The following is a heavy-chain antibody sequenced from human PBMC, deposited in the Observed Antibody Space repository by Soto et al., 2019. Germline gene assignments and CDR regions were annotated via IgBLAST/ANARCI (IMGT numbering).Heavy chain of an antibody. CDR1: GFTFSSYA. CDR2: ISGSGGST. Sequence: PGGSLRLSCAASGFTFSSYAMSWVRQAPGKGLEWVSAISGSGGSTYYADSVKGRFTISRDNSKNTLYLQMNSLRAEDTAVYYCAKEVVPAANYYYYYGMDVWGQGTTVTVSS. D-gene: IGHD2-2*01. J-gene: IGHJ6*02. V-gene: IGHV3-23*01. CDR3: AKEVVPAANYYYYYGMDV.